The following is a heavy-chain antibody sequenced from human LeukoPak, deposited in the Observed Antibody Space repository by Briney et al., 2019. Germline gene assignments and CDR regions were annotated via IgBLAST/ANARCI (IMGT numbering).Heavy chain of an antibody. CDR2: MQYDGSLY. CDR3: AKDGASWAFDS. CDR1: GLTLTIHG. Sequence: GGSLRLSCTASGLTLTIHGMHWVRQAPGKGLEWVAGMQYDGSLYHYAYSVRGRFIFSRDTSKNACFLNMNKLATDVTAVYFCAKDGASWAFDSWGQGTLVTVSS. V-gene: IGHV3-30*02. J-gene: IGHJ4*02. D-gene: IGHD3-16*01.